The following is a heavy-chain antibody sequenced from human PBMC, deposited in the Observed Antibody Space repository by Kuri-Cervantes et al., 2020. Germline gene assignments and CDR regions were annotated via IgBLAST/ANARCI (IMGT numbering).Heavy chain of an antibody. CDR2: ISGSGGST. D-gene: IGHD2-2*02. V-gene: IGHV3-23*01. Sequence: GESLKISCAASGFTFSSYAMSWVRQAPGNGLEWVSAISGSGGSTYYADSVKGRFTISRDNSKNTLYLQMNSQRAEDTDVYYCAKSYTRGRFDRWGLGTLVTVSS. CDR1: GFTFSSYA. J-gene: IGHJ5*02. CDR3: AKSYTRGRFDR.